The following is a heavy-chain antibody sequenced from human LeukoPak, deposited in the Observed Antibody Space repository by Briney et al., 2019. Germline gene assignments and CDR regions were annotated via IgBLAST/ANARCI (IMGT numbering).Heavy chain of an antibody. CDR1: GGSISSSSYY. CDR2: IYYSGST. V-gene: IGHV4-39*01. D-gene: IGHD3-3*01. J-gene: IGHJ4*02. Sequence: PSETLSLTCTVSGGSISSSSYYWGWIRQPPGKGLEWIGSIYYSGSTYYNPSLKSRVTISVDTSKNQFSLKLSSVTAADTAVYYCARGYDFWSGYYRGHWGQGTLVTVSS. CDR3: ARGYDFWSGYYRGH.